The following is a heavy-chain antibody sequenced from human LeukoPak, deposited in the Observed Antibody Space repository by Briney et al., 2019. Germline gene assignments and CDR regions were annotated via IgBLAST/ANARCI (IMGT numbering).Heavy chain of an antibody. CDR2: ISGSGGST. D-gene: IGHD3-22*01. J-gene: IGHJ5*02. V-gene: IGHV3-23*01. CDR3: AEDRAASPYYYDSSGYP. Sequence: PGGSLRLSCAASGFTFSSYAMSWVRQAPGKGLEWVSAISGSGGSTYYADSVKGRFTISRDNSKNTLYLQMNSLRAEDTAVYYCAEDRAASPYYYDSSGYPWGQGTLVTVSS. CDR1: GFTFSSYA.